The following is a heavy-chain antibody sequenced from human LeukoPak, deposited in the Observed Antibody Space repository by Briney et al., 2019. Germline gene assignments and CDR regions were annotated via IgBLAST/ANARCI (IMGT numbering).Heavy chain of an antibody. CDR3: TREGRRSISCYFDY. CDR1: GGSISSGGYS. J-gene: IGHJ4*02. V-gene: IGHV4-30-2*01. Sequence: SETLSLTCAVSGGSISSGGYSWSWIRQPPGKGLEWIGYIYHSGSTYYNPSLKSRVTISVDRSKNQFSLKLSSVTAADTAMYYCTREGRRSISCYFDYWGQGTLVTVSS. D-gene: IGHD2-2*01. CDR2: IYHSGST.